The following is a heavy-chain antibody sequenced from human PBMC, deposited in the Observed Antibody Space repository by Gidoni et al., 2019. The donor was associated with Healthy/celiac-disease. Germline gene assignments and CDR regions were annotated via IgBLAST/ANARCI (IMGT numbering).Heavy chain of an antibody. V-gene: IGHV3-30*18. CDR2: ISYDGSNK. CDR3: AKVESGHGSGSYRVRERSDFDY. Sequence: QVQLVASGGGVVQPGRSLRLSCAASGFPFSSYGLHWVRQAPGKGLEWVAVISYDGSNKYYADSVKGRFTISRDNSKNTLYLQMNSLRAEDTAVYYCAKVESGHGSGSYRVRERSDFDYWGQGTLVTVSS. CDR1: GFPFSSYG. D-gene: IGHD3-10*01. J-gene: IGHJ4*02.